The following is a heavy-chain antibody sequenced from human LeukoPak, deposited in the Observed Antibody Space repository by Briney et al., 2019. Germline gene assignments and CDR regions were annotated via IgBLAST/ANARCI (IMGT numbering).Heavy chain of an antibody. J-gene: IGHJ5*01. D-gene: IGHD3-10*01. V-gene: IGHV3-23*01. CDR3: AKDRPNYYGTDGHYYRRDGDS. CDR2: MTSDGGTK. Sequence: GGSLRLSCAASRFTFSIYAMRWVRQAPGKGLEWVSSMTSDGGTKLYAGSVKGRFTISRDNSKNRVYMEMNRLRGGETAVYYCAKDRPNYYGTDGHYYRRDGDSWGQGTLVTLSS. CDR1: RFTFSIYA.